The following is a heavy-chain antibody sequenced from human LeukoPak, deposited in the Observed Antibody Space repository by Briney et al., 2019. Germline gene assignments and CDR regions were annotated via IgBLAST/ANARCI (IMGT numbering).Heavy chain of an antibody. CDR1: GYTFSTYR. D-gene: IGHD6-13*01. CDR3: ARGSSGWSFDY. V-gene: IGHV1-18*01. CDR2: ISVYNGNT. Sequence: ASVKVSCKASGYTFSTYRIIWVRQAPGQGLEWMGWISVYNGNTNYAQKLQGRVTMTTDTSTSTAYMELRGLRSDDTALYYCARGSSGWSFDYWGQGTLVTVSS. J-gene: IGHJ4*02.